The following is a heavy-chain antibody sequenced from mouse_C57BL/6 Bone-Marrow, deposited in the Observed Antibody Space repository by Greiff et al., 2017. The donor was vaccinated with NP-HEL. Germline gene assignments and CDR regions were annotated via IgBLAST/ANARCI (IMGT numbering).Heavy chain of an antibody. D-gene: IGHD3-2*02. J-gene: IGHJ3*01. CDR3: APQTAQASWFAY. CDR1: GFNINNTY. Sequence: VQLQQSVAELVRPGASVKLSCTASGFNINNTYMHWVKQRPEQGLEWIGRIDPANGNTKYAPKFQGKATITADTSSNTAYLQLSSLTSEDTAIYYGAPQTAQASWFAYWGQGILVTVAA. V-gene: IGHV14-3*01. CDR2: IDPANGNT.